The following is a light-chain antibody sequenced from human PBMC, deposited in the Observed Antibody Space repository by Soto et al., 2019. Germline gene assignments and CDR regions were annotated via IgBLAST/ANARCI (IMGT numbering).Light chain of an antibody. Sequence: IGVTQSAGALSLSQGDRATLSCRASQSVSNNYLAWYQQKPGQAPRLLIYGAFSRATGIPDRFSGGGSGTDFTLTISRLEPEDFAVYYCQQYGSSPLTFGGGTKVDIK. J-gene: IGKJ4*01. CDR2: GAF. CDR1: QSVSNNY. V-gene: IGKV3-20*01. CDR3: QQYGSSPLT.